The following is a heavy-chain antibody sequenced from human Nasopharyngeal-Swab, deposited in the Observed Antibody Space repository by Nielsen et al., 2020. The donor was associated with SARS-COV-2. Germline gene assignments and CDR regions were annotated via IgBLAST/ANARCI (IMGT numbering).Heavy chain of an antibody. Sequence: GESLKISCAASGFTFSSYAMSWVRQAPGKGLEWVAVIWYDGSNKYYADSVKGRFTISRDNSKNTLYLQMNSLRAEDTAVYYCARVGSSWYGINYYYYMDVWGKGTTVTVSS. CDR1: GFTFSSYA. CDR3: ARVGSSWYGINYYYYMDV. CDR2: IWYDGSNK. D-gene: IGHD6-13*01. J-gene: IGHJ6*03. V-gene: IGHV3-33*08.